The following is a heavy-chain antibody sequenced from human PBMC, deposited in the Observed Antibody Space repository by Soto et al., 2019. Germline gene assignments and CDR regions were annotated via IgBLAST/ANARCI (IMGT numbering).Heavy chain of an antibody. CDR2: ISYDGSNK. CDR3: ARDVVNQLLGAFDI. J-gene: IGHJ3*02. D-gene: IGHD2-2*01. Sequence: GGSLRLSCAASGFTFSSYAMHWVLQAPGKGLEWVAVISYDGSNKYYADSVKGRFTISRDNSKNTLYLQMNSLRAEDTAVYYCARDVVNQLLGAFDIWGQGTMVTVSS. CDR1: GFTFSSYA. V-gene: IGHV3-30-3*01.